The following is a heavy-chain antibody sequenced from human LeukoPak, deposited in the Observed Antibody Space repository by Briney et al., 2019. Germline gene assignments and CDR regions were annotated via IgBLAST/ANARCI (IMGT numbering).Heavy chain of an antibody. Sequence: GASVKVSCKASGYSFTSHYMHWVRQAPGQGLEWLGLINPSGSSTLYAQKFQGRVTMTRDMSTTTDYMELSSLRSEDTAIYYCAKDRGIVAFGFDYWGQGTLVTVSS. V-gene: IGHV1-46*01. J-gene: IGHJ4*02. CDR3: AKDRGIVAFGFDY. D-gene: IGHD1-26*01. CDR1: GYSFTSHY. CDR2: INPSGSST.